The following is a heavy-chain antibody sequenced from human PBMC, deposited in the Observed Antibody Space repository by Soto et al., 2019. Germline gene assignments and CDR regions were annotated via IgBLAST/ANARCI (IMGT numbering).Heavy chain of an antibody. CDR2: IFYSGST. D-gene: IGHD6-19*01. Sequence: QLQLQESGPGLVKPSETLSLTCTVSGGSISSSSYYWDWIRQPPGKGLEWIGSIFYSGSTYYNPSRKSRLTISVDTSKNQFSLKLSSVTAADTAVYYCARWTGYSSGWYGDCWGQGTLVTVSS. V-gene: IGHV4-39*01. J-gene: IGHJ4*02. CDR1: GGSISSSSYY. CDR3: ARWTGYSSGWYGDC.